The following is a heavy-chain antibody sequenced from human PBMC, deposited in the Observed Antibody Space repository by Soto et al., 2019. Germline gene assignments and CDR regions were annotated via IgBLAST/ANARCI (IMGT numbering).Heavy chain of an antibody. CDR2: INRNSGGT. CDR3: ARGRTALKRYYYGMDV. J-gene: IGHJ6*02. Sequence: ASVKVSCKTSGYTFTGYYMHWVRQAPGQGLEWMGWINRNSGGTNEAQKYQGRVTMTRDTANSTAYMELSRLRSDDTAAYYCARGRTALKRYYYGMDVWGQGTTVTVSS. CDR1: GYTFTGYY. D-gene: IGHD5-18*01. V-gene: IGHV1-2*02.